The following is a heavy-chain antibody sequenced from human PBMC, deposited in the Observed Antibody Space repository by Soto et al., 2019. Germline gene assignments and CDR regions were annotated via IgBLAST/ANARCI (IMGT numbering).Heavy chain of an antibody. CDR3: AHSEWELLTFDY. CDR2: IYWDDDK. V-gene: IGHV2-5*02. CDR1: GFALSTSGVG. Sequence: QITLKESGPTPVKPTQTLTLTCTFSGFALSTSGVGVGWIRHPPGKALEWLALIYWDDDKRYSPYLKSRLTITKDTSKNQVVLTMTNMDPVDTATYYCAHSEWELLTFDYWGQGTLVTVSS. D-gene: IGHD1-26*01. J-gene: IGHJ4*02.